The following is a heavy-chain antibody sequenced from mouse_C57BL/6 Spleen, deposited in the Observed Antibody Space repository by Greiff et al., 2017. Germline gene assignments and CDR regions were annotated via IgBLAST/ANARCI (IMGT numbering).Heavy chain of an antibody. J-gene: IGHJ4*01. CDR1: GYTFTSYW. CDR3: TRSDYAVYAMDY. D-gene: IGHD1-1*01. V-gene: IGHV1-5*01. Sequence: EVQLQQSGTVLARPGASVKMSCKTSGYTFTSYWMHWVKQRPGQGLEWIGAIYPGNSDTSYNQKFKGKAKLTAVTSASTAYMELSSLTNEDSAVYYCTRSDYAVYAMDYWGQGTSVTVSS. CDR2: IYPGNSDT.